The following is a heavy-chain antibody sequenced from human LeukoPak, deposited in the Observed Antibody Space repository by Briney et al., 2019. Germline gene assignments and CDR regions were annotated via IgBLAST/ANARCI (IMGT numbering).Heavy chain of an antibody. CDR2: ITGDDTST. D-gene: IGHD2-2*01. V-gene: IGHV3-43*02. J-gene: IGHJ6*01. Sequence: GGSLRLSCAASGFTFDDYAMHWVRQAPRGGLERVSLITGDDTSTYYADSVKGRFTISRDNSKNSLYLQMNSLTPEDTALYYCAKDGGYCSSTSCYRGPKYFFYGMDVWGQGTTVTVSS. CDR3: AKDGGYCSSTSCYRGPKYFFYGMDV. CDR1: GFTFDDYA.